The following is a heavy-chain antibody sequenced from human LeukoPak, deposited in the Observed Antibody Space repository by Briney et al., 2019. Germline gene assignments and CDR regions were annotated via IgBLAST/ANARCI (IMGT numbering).Heavy chain of an antibody. J-gene: IGHJ6*02. D-gene: IGHD7-27*01. CDR1: GFTVSSDY. Sequence: GGSLRLSCEASGFTVSSDYMSWVRQAPGKGLEWVSVIRSGGSTHYADSVKGRLIVSRDNSKNMVYLQMNSLRVEDTAVYYCARAAHWEWDLDGMDVWGQGATVGVSS. CDR2: IRSGGST. V-gene: IGHV3-66*01. CDR3: ARAAHWEWDLDGMDV.